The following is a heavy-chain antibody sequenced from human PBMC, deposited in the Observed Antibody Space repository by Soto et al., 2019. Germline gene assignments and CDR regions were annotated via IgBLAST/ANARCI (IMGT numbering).Heavy chain of an antibody. Sequence: SGPTLVNPTQTLTLTCTFSAFSLSTGGVGVGWIRQPPGKALEWLALIYWDDDKRYSPSLRSRLTITKDTSKNQVVLTMTNMDPVDTATYYCIHRPSYCSGGSCYSGFDYWGQGTLVTVSS. D-gene: IGHD2-15*01. CDR1: AFSLSTGGVG. CDR2: IYWDDDK. V-gene: IGHV2-5*02. J-gene: IGHJ4*02. CDR3: IHRPSYCSGGSCYSGFDY.